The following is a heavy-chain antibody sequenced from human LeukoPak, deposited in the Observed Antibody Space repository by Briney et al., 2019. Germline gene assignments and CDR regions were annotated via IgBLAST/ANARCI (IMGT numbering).Heavy chain of an antibody. Sequence: PSETLSLTCAVYGVSFSGYHWSWIRQSPGKGLEWIGEINHSGGTNYNPSLKSRVTISVDTSKNQFSLNLNSVTAADTAVYYCARFVVVPAAIRNWNYVRRKDYFDYWGQGTLVTVSS. CDR3: ARFVVVPAAIRNWNYVRRKDYFDY. J-gene: IGHJ4*02. D-gene: IGHD2-2*02. CDR2: INHSGGT. CDR1: GVSFSGYH. V-gene: IGHV4-34*01.